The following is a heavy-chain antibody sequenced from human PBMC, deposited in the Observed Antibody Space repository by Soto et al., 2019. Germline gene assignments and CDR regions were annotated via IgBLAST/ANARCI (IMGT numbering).Heavy chain of an antibody. Sequence: EVQLLESGGGLVQPGGSLRLSCAASGFTFSTYAMSWVRQAPGKGLEWVSTITTSGGNTYYADSVQGRFTILIDNSKNTLYLQMNSLRAEDTAVYYCAGRYCTNGVCYTNYYYYIDVWGKGTTVTVSS. J-gene: IGHJ6*03. V-gene: IGHV3-23*01. CDR2: ITTSGGNT. CDR1: GFTFSTYA. D-gene: IGHD2-8*01. CDR3: AGRYCTNGVCYTNYYYYIDV.